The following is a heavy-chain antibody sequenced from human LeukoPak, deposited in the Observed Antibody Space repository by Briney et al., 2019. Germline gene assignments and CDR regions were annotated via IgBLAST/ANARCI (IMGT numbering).Heavy chain of an antibody. CDR3: ARVHPKTYYYDSSGYH. V-gene: IGHV3-11*01. D-gene: IGHD3-22*01. Sequence: LSLTCAVYGGSFSDYYMSWIRQAPGKGPEWVSYISSSGSTIYYADSVKGRFTISRDNAKNSLYLQMNSLRAEDTAVYYCARVHPKTYYYDSSGYHWGQGTLVTVSS. J-gene: IGHJ4*02. CDR2: ISSSGSTI. CDR1: GGSFSDYY.